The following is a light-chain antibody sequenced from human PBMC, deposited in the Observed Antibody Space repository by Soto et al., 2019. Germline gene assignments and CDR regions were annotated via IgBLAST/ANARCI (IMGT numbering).Light chain of an antibody. V-gene: IGKV3-20*01. CDR3: QQFGSSST. J-gene: IGKJ2*01. CDR1: QSVTSTS. CDR2: GAY. Sequence: EIVLTQSPGTLSLSPGERATLSCRASQSVTSTSLAWYQQKPGQAPRLLIYGAYSRATGIPDRFSGSGSGTDFTLTISRLEPEDFAVFYCQQFGSSSTFGQGTKLEIK.